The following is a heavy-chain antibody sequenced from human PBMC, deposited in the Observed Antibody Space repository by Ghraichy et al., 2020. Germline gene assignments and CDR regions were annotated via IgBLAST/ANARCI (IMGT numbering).Heavy chain of an antibody. Sequence: SETLSLTCTVSGGSISSYYWSWIRQPPGKGLEWIGYIYYGGSTNYNPSLKSRVTISVDTSKNQFSLKLSSVTAADTAVYYCARREKWGSSRPFDYWGQGTLVTVSS. V-gene: IGHV4-59*08. D-gene: IGHD6-13*01. J-gene: IGHJ4*02. CDR3: ARREKWGSSRPFDY. CDR1: GGSISSYY. CDR2: IYYGGST.